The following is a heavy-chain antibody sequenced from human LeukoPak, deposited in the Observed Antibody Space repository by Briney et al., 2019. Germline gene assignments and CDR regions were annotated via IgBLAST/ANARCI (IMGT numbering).Heavy chain of an antibody. Sequence: PSETLSLTCTVSGGSISGYYWSWIRQPAGKGLEWIGRIYTGGGTNYNPSLKSRVTMSVDTAKNQFSLKLDSVTAADTAVYYCARRYSSSWYFDPWGQGTLVTVSS. CDR3: ARRYSSSWYFDP. J-gene: IGHJ4*02. CDR2: IYTGGGT. CDR1: GGSISGYY. V-gene: IGHV4-4*07. D-gene: IGHD6-13*01.